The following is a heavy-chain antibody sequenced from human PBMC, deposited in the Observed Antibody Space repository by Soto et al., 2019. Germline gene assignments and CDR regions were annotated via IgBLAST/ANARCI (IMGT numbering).Heavy chain of an antibody. CDR2: ISYDGSNK. CDR1: GFPFSSYV. V-gene: IGHV3-30*18. J-gene: IGHJ3*02. Sequence: GGSLRLACAASGFPFSSYVMPWVCQAPGKGLEWVAVISYDGSNKYYADSVKGRFTISRDNSKNTLYLQMNSLRAEDTAVYYCAKDVYYDSSGYAFDIWGQGTMVTVSS. CDR3: AKDVYYDSSGYAFDI. D-gene: IGHD3-22*01.